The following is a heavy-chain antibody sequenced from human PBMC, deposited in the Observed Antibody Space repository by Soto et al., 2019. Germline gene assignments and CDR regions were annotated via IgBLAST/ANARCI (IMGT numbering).Heavy chain of an antibody. J-gene: IGHJ6*02. V-gene: IGHV3-7*03. Sequence: EVQLVESGGGLVQPGGSLRLSCVASGFTFRSYWMSWVRQAPGKGLEWVANIEKDGSEKFYVDSVKGRFTISRDNAKKTFFLQMNSLRGEDTAVYYCAREVWDNSGLYHNGLDVWGQGTTVTVSS. D-gene: IGHD6-19*01. CDR3: AREVWDNSGLYHNGLDV. CDR1: GFTFRSYW. CDR2: IEKDGSEK.